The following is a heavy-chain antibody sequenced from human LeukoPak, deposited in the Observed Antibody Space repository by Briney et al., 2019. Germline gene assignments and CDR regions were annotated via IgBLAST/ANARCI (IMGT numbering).Heavy chain of an antibody. CDR2: ISSNGGTI. V-gene: IGHV3-11*04. J-gene: IGHJ4*02. CDR1: GFTFSDYY. D-gene: IGHD1/OR15-1a*01. Sequence: GGSLRLSCVASGFTFSDYYMSWIGQAPGKGLEGVSYISSNGGTISYADSVKGRFTISRDNANNSLYLQMNSLRAEDAAVYYCARVGGWEQLAYWGQGTLVTVS. CDR3: ARVGGWEQLAY.